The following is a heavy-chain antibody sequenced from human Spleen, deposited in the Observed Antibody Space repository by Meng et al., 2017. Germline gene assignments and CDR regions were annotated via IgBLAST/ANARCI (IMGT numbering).Heavy chain of an antibody. CDR3: ARDEIGPEYGGWFDP. V-gene: IGHV4-59*01. CDR1: CGSLRGYH. J-gene: IGHJ5*02. Sequence: PHQGPRPGLSQPSGTPSSPCSVSCGSLRGYHWNWIRQPPGKGLEWIGYVYHSGSTKYNPSLKSRVTMSVDTSKNQFSLKLTSVTAADTALYYCARDEIGPEYGGWFDPWGQGILVTVSS. D-gene: IGHD4-17*01. CDR2: VYHSGST.